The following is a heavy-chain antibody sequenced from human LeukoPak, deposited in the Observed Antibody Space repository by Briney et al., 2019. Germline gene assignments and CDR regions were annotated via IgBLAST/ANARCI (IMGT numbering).Heavy chain of an antibody. CDR1: GFTFDDYG. V-gene: IGHV3-43*02. Sequence: GSLKLFCAASGFTFDDYGMHWVRPAPGKGLEWVSLISGDGGSTYYADSVKGRFTISRDNSKNSLYLQMNSLRTEDTALYYCAKDNRWELPDYWGQGTLVTVSS. CDR3: AKDNRWELPDY. CDR2: ISGDGGST. D-gene: IGHD1-26*01. J-gene: IGHJ4*02.